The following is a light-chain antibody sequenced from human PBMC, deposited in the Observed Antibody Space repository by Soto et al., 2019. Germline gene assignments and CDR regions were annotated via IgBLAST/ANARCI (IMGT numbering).Light chain of an antibody. V-gene: IGKV1D-12*01. CDR3: QQTNIFPYT. CDR2: AAS. Sequence: DIQMTQSPSSVTASVGDRVTFTCRASQGISSWLAWYQQKPGKAPKLLIYAASTLQGAVPSRFSGRGSGTDFSLTISSLQPEDFATYYFQQTNIFPYTFGQGTQLEIK. J-gene: IGKJ2*01. CDR1: QGISSW.